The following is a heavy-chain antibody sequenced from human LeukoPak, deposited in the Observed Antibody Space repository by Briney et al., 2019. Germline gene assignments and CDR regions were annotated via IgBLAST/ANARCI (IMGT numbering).Heavy chain of an antibody. CDR2: IYHSGST. CDR3: ARGPASGSNFAWFDT. CDR1: GYSISSGYY. D-gene: IGHD3-10*01. V-gene: IGHV4-38-2*01. Sequence: SETLSLTCAVSGYSISSGYYWGWIRQPPGKGLEWIGSIYHSGSTYYNPSLKSRVAISVDTSKNQLSLKLTSVTAADTAVYYCARGPASGSNFAWFDTWGQGTLVTVSS. J-gene: IGHJ5*02.